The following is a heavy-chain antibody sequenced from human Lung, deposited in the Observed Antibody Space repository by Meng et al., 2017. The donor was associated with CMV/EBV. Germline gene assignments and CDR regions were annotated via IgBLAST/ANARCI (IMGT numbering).Heavy chain of an antibody. CDR2: IDPNGGGT. J-gene: IGHJ6*02. V-gene: IGHV1-2*02. CDR1: EYTFTAYY. D-gene: IGHD2-2*01. Sequence: ASXXVSXKASEYTFTAYYIHWVRQAPGQGLEWMGWIDPNGGGTNYAQKFQDRVTMTSDTSIRTAYMELSRLRSDDAALYYCARERYLVPAASPDYYYYGMDVXGRGXTVTVSS. CDR3: ARERYLVPAASPDYYYYGMDV.